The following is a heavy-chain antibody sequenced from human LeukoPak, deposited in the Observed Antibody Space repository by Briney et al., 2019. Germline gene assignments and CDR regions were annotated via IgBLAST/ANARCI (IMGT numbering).Heavy chain of an antibody. V-gene: IGHV3-30*02. Sequence: GGSLRLSCAASGFTFSGYGMHWVRQAPGKGLEWVAFIRYDGSNKYYADSVKGRFTISRDNSKNTLYLQMNSLRAEDTAVYYCANDGSGSYSPLDYWGQGTLVTVSS. CDR2: IRYDGSNK. CDR1: GFTFSGYG. CDR3: ANDGSGSYSPLDY. J-gene: IGHJ4*02. D-gene: IGHD3-10*01.